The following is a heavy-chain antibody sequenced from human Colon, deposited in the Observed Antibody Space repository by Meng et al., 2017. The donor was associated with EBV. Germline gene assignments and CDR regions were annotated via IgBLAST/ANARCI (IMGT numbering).Heavy chain of an antibody. D-gene: IGHD2-21*02. Sequence: LQESDSGLVQPSQSLSLTCAGSGDSISSGDYSWSWIRQPPGQGLEWIGYIYHGGTTYNTSLKSRVTISVDNSKNQFSLRLTSVTAADTAVYYCARGPYCGGDCYWFDPWGQGTLVTVSS. CDR2: IYHGGTT. J-gene: IGHJ5*02. CDR3: ARGPYCGGDCYWFDP. CDR1: GDSISSGDYS. V-gene: IGHV4-30-2*01.